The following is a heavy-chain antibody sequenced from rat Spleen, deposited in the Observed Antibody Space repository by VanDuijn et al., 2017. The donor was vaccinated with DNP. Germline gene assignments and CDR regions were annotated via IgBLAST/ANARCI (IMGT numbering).Heavy chain of an antibody. V-gene: IGHV5-22*01. J-gene: IGHJ4*01. CDR2: ISYEGSNT. CDR3: ARHRTIMPYYYAMDA. D-gene: IGHD1-12*01. CDR1: GFTFSDYY. Sequence: EVQLVESGGGLVQPGRSLKLSCAASGFTFSDYYMAWVRQAPKKGLEWVASISYEGSNTYYGDTVKGRFTISRDNAKRTLYLQMKSLRSEDTATYYCARHRTIMPYYYAMDAWGQGTSVTVSS.